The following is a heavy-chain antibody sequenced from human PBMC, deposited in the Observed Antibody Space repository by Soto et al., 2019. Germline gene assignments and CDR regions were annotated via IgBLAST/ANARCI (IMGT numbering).Heavy chain of an antibody. Sequence: GASVKVSCKASGYTLTFYGITWVRQAPGQGLEWMGWISASKGNTNYAQKFQDRFTMTTDTSTGTAYMELRRLNSDDTAVYYCARVPDYGDYGVRENHPPVFWGQGTLVTVSS. CDR3: ARVPDYGDYGVRENHPPVF. J-gene: IGHJ4*02. CDR1: GYTLTFYG. D-gene: IGHD4-17*01. CDR2: ISASKGNT. V-gene: IGHV1-18*01.